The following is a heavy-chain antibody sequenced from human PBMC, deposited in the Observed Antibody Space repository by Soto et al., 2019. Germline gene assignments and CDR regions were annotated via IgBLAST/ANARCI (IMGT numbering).Heavy chain of an antibody. J-gene: IGHJ3*02. Sequence: QVQLVESGGGVVQPGGSRRLSCEASRFSFSDYGMHWVRQAPGRGLEWVALIRDDGSATYYSDSVKGRFAISRDNSRNTLYLHMNSLRAEDPVVCYRATSSRTDACDIWGNRTMVPVS. CDR3: ATSSRTDACDI. CDR2: IRDDGSAT. V-gene: IGHV3-30*02. CDR1: RFSFSDYG.